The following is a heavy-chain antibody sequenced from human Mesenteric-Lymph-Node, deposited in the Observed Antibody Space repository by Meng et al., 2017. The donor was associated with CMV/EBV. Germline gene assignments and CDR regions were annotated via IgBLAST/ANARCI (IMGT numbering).Heavy chain of an antibody. CDR2: INSDGSSA. CDR1: GFSFSIHG. CDR3: AKVETAMVSNFDY. V-gene: IGHV3-74*01. J-gene: IGHJ4*02. Sequence: GGSLRLSCGASGFSFSIHGMHWVRQAPGKGLVWVSRINSDGSSASYADSVKGRFTITRDNAKNTLYLQMSSLRAEDTAVYYCAKVETAMVSNFDYWGQGTLVTVSS. D-gene: IGHD5-18*01.